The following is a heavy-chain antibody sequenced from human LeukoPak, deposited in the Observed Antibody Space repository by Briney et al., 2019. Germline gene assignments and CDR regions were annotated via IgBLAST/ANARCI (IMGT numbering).Heavy chain of an antibody. CDR3: ARDAPQVPAAGVLAS. J-gene: IGHJ5*02. CDR1: GFTVSDNY. CDR2: MYSGGDT. Sequence: GGSLRLSCAASGFTVSDNYMSWVRPAPGEGLEWVSVMYSGGDTYYADSVKGRFTFSRDISKNTLYLQMNGLRTEDTAMYYCARDAPQVPAAGVLASWGQGTLVTVSS. D-gene: IGHD6-13*01. V-gene: IGHV3-53*01.